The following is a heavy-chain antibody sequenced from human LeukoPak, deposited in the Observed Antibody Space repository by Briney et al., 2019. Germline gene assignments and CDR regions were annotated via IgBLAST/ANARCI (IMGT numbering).Heavy chain of an antibody. Sequence: GGSLRLSCAASGFTFSSYAMSWVRQAPGKGLEWVGFIRSKAYGGTTEYAASVKGRFTISRDDSKSIAYLQMNSLKTEDTAVYYCTRDPPSGAMAPFDYWGQGTLVTVSS. V-gene: IGHV3-49*04. J-gene: IGHJ4*02. CDR3: TRDPPSGAMAPFDY. CDR2: IRSKAYGGTT. CDR1: GFTFSSYA. D-gene: IGHD5-18*01.